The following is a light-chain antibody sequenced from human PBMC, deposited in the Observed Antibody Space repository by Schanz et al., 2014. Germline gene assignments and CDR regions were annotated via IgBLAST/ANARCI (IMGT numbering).Light chain of an antibody. CDR2: DAS. Sequence: AIQLTQSPSSLSASVGDRVTITCRASEGINSALAWYQQKPGKAPKLLIYDASSLQTGVPSRFSGSGSGTDFTLTISGLLPEDVAVYYCQQYYRYPFTFGPGTKVDIK. V-gene: IGKV1-13*02. J-gene: IGKJ3*01. CDR1: EGINSA. CDR3: QQYYRYPFT.